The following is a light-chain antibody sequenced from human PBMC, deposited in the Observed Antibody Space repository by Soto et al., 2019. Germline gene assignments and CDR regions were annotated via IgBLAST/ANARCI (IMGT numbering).Light chain of an antibody. J-gene: IGLJ3*02. CDR1: TGTVTSGHF. V-gene: IGLV7-46*01. CDR3: LLFFGDIRGV. Sequence: QTVVTQEASLTVSPGGTVTLNCGSSTGTVTSGHFPYWFQQKPGQAPRTLIYDTSDKHSWTPARFSGSLLGGKAALTRSGAQPEDEAEYYCLLFFGDIRGVFGGGTKLTVL. CDR2: DTS.